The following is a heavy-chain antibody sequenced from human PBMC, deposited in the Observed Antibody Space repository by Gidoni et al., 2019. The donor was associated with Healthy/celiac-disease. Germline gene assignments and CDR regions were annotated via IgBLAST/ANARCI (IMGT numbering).Heavy chain of an antibody. Sequence: QLQLQESRPGLVKPSETLSLTCTVPGGAISSSSYYWGWTRQHPGKGLEWIGSIYYSGSTYYNPSLKSRVTISVDTSKNQFSLKLSSVTAADTAVYYCARLVGTPPDYYYGMDVWGQGTTVTVSS. CDR2: IYYSGST. CDR3: ARLVGTPPDYYYGMDV. J-gene: IGHJ6*02. CDR1: GGAISSSSYY. V-gene: IGHV4-39*01. D-gene: IGHD1-7*01.